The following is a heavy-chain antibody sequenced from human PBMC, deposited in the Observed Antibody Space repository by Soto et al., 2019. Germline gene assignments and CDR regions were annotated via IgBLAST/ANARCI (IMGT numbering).Heavy chain of an antibody. CDR2: IYWNDDK. Sequence: SGPTPGNPPQTLTLTCPFSGFSLRTSGVGGGWIRQPPGKALEWLALIYWNDDKRYSPSLKSRLTITKDTSKNQVVLTMTNMDPVDTATYYCAHQLETYYYYGMDVWGQGTTVTVSS. CDR3: AHQLETYYYYGMDV. CDR1: GFSLRTSGVG. D-gene: IGHD1-1*01. J-gene: IGHJ6*02. V-gene: IGHV2-5*01.